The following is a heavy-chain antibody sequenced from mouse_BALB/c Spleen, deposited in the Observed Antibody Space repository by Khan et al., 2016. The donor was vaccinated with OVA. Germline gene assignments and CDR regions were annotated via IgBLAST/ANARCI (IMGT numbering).Heavy chain of an antibody. CDR1: GFTFSSYS. CDR3: GSDLTGEFDY. Sequence: EVELVESGGDLVKPGGSLKLSCAASGFTFSSYSMSWVRQTPDKRLEWVATISSYGGYTYFPDSVKGRFTISRDNAKNTLNLQMSSLKSEDTAFYYCGSDLTGEFDYWGQGTMVTVSA. D-gene: IGHD2-13*01. V-gene: IGHV5-6*01. J-gene: IGHJ3*01. CDR2: ISSYGGYT.